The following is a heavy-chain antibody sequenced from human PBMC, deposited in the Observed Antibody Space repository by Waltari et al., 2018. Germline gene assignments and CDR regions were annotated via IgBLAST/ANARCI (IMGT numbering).Heavy chain of an antibody. Sequence: QLQLQESGPGLVKPSETLSLTCTVSGGSISSSSYYWGWIRQPPGKGLEWIGSIYYSGSTYYNQSLKSRVTISVDTSKNQFSLKLSAVTAADTAVYYCASGPGGSPSDWFDPWGQGTLVTVSS. CDR3: ASGPGGSPSDWFDP. CDR1: GGSISSSSYY. J-gene: IGHJ5*02. V-gene: IGHV4-39*07. CDR2: IYYSGST. D-gene: IGHD1-26*01.